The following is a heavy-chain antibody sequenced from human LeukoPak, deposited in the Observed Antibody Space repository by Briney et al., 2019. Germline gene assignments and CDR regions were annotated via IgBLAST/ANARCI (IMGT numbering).Heavy chain of an antibody. CDR2: INHSGST. CDR1: GGSFSGYY. Sequence: SETLSLTCAVYGGSFSGYYWSWIRQPPGKGLEWIGEINHSGSTNYNPSLKSRVTISVDTSKNQFSLKLNSVTAADTAVYYCARHGPYGLRPLYYYYYMDVWGKGTTVTISS. V-gene: IGHV4-34*01. CDR3: ARHGPYGLRPLYYYYYMDV. D-gene: IGHD3-10*01. J-gene: IGHJ6*03.